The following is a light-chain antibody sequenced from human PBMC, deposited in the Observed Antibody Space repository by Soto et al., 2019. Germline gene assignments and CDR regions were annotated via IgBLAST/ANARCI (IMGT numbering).Light chain of an antibody. CDR3: QQYNNWPSIT. J-gene: IGKJ5*01. CDR1: QRVYSN. Sequence: EILMTQSPDTLSVSPGESATLSCRASQRVYSNLAWYQQRPGQAPRLLIYGASTRATGVPARFSGRGSGTEFTLTISSLQSEDFAVYYCQQYNNWPSITFGQGTRLEIK. CDR2: GAS. V-gene: IGKV3-15*01.